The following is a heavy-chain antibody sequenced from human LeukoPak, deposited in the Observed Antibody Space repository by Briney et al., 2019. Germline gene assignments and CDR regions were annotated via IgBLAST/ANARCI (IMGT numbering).Heavy chain of an antibody. V-gene: IGHV3-48*03. D-gene: IGHD5-12*01. CDR2: SSSSGSTI. Sequence: QPGGSLRLSCAASGFTFSSYEINWVRHALGKALEWLSHSSSSGSTIYYAGSVKGRFTIAGDTAKNSVYLQMNSLRAEDTAVYYCARGSLHSPYGFDYWGQGTLVTVSS. CDR3: ARGSLHSPYGFDY. CDR1: GFTFSSYE. J-gene: IGHJ4*02.